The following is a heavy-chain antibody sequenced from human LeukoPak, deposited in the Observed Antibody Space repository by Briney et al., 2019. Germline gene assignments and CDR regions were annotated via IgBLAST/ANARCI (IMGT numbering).Heavy chain of an antibody. V-gene: IGHV4-59*01. CDR2: ICDTGII. J-gene: IGHJ5*02. CDR3: ARDYSQLGRFDP. Sequence: SETLSLTCTVSGDSISSYYCSWVRQPPGKGLEWIGYICDTGIINYNPSLNTRVTISVETPKNHFSLKLRSVTAADTAVYYCARDYSQLGRFDPWGQGTLVTVSS. CDR1: GDSISSYY. D-gene: IGHD6-6*01.